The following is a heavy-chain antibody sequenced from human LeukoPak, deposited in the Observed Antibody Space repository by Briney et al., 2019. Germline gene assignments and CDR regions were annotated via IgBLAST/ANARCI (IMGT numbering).Heavy chain of an antibody. D-gene: IGHD3-9*01. Sequence: PGGSLRLSCAASGFSFSNSGMLWVRQAPGKGLEWVAVIRYDGTNNYYADSVKGRFTISRDNSKKTVYLQMNSLRAEDTAVYYCARVRVLRYFDWPPYGMDVWGQGTTVTVSS. J-gene: IGHJ6*02. CDR1: GFSFSNSG. CDR2: IRYDGTNN. CDR3: ARVRVLRYFDWPPYGMDV. V-gene: IGHV3-33*01.